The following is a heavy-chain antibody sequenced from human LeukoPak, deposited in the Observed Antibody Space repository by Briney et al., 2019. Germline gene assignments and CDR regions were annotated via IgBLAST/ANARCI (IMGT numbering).Heavy chain of an antibody. CDR2: IRYDGSNK. Sequence: PGGSLRLSCAASGLTFSSYAMHWVRQAPGKGLEWGAFIRYDGSNKYYADSVKGRFTISRDNSKNTLYLQMNSLRAEDTAVYYCAKVPDSYYDILTGYLDYWGQGTLVTVSS. V-gene: IGHV3-30*02. CDR3: AKVPDSYYDILTGYLDY. J-gene: IGHJ4*02. D-gene: IGHD3-9*01. CDR1: GLTFSSYA.